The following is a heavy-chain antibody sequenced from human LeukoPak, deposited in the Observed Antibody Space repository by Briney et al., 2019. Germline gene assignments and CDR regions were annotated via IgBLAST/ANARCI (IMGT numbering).Heavy chain of an antibody. J-gene: IGHJ4*02. CDR3: ARDNYDSSGYYFSGVTY. CDR1: GFTFSSYA. Sequence: PGGSLRLSCAASGFTFSSYAMHWVRQAPGKGLEWVAVISYDGSNKYYPDSVKGRFTISRDNSKNTLYLQMNSLRAEDTAVYYCARDNYDSSGYYFSGVTYWGQGTLVTVSS. D-gene: IGHD3-22*01. CDR2: ISYDGSNK. V-gene: IGHV3-30-3*01.